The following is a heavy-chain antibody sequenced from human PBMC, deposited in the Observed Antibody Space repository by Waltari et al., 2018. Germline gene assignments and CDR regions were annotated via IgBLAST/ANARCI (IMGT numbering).Heavy chain of an antibody. Sequence: QVQLQESGPGLVKPSETLSLTCAVSGYSLSRVSSWGWLRQPPGTGLAWIGSIYHSGSTYYNPSLKSRVTISVDTSKNQFSLKLSSVTAADTAVYYCARDRGYDFWSGYYRGENWFDPWGQGTLVTVSS. CDR3: ARDRGYDFWSGYYRGENWFDP. CDR2: IYHSGST. J-gene: IGHJ5*02. CDR1: GYSLSRVSS. V-gene: IGHV4-38-2*02. D-gene: IGHD3-3*01.